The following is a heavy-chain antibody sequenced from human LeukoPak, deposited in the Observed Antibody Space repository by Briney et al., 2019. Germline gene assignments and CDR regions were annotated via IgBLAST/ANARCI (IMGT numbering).Heavy chain of an antibody. CDR2: ISWNSGSI. J-gene: IGHJ6*02. CDR1: GFTFDDYA. V-gene: IGHV3-9*01. Sequence: GGSLRLSCAASGFTFDDYAMHWVRQAPGKGLEWVSGISWNSGSIGYADPVKGRFTISRDNAKNSLYLQMNSLRAEDTALHYCAKGIERGYYYGMDVWGQGTTVTVSS. CDR3: AKGIERGYYYGMDV.